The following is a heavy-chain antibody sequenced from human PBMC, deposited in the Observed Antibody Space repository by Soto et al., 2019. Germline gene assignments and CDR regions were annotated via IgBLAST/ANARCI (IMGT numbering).Heavy chain of an antibody. CDR1: GGSIISSSYY. Sequence: PSETLSLTCTVSGGSIISSSYYWSWIRQPPGKGLEWIGYIYYSGSTYYNPSLKSRVTISVDTSKNQFSLKLSSVTAADTAVYYCASPKIAFYNWFDPWGQGTLVTVSS. CDR3: ASPKIAFYNWFDP. V-gene: IGHV4-30-4*01. J-gene: IGHJ5*02. D-gene: IGHD3-3*02. CDR2: IYYSGST.